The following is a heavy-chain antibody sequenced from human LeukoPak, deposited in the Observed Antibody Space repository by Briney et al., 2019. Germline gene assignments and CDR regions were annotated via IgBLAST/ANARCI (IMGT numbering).Heavy chain of an antibody. Sequence: PSQTLSLTCTVSGGSISSGSYYWSWIRQPAGKGLEWIGSIYYSGSTYYNPSLKSRVTISVDTSKNQFSLKLSSVTAADTAVYYCARRDYSNYDNWFDPWGQGTLVTVSS. CDR3: ARRDYSNYDNWFDP. V-gene: IGHV4-30-2*03. D-gene: IGHD4-11*01. J-gene: IGHJ5*02. CDR1: GGSISSGSYY. CDR2: IYYSGST.